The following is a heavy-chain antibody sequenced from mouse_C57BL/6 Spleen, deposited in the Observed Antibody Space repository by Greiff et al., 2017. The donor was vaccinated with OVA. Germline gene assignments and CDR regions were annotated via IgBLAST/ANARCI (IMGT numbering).Heavy chain of an antibody. D-gene: IGHD2-12*01. CDR3: ARDYSDWCFDV. CDR2: ISSGSSTI. Sequence: EVQLQQSGGGLVKPGGSLKLSCAASGFTFSDYGMHWVRQAPEKGLEWVAYISSGSSTIYYADTVKGRFTISRDNAKNTLFLQMTSLRSEDTAMYYCARDYSDWCFDVWGTGTTVTVSS. CDR1: GFTFSDYG. V-gene: IGHV5-17*01. J-gene: IGHJ1*03.